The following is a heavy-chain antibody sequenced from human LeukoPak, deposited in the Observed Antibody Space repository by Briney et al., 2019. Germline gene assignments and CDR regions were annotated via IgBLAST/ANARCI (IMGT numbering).Heavy chain of an antibody. CDR2: IYSNGIA. CDR1: GGSIFSYY. V-gene: IGHV4-4*08. Sequence: SETLSLTCTVSGGSIFSYYWNWIRQPPGKGLEWIGYIYSNGIANYSPSLRSRGSISIATSKNQFSLRMTSVTAADTAIYYCARRAYYDSSGYSPTSGYFDLWGRGTLVTFSS. J-gene: IGHJ2*01. D-gene: IGHD3-22*01. CDR3: ARRAYYDSSGYSPTSGYFDL.